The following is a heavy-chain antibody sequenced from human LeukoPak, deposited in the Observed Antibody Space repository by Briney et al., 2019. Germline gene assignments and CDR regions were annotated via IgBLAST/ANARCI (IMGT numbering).Heavy chain of an antibody. V-gene: IGHV4-39*07. CDR3: ARAIVGVIFY. Sequence: SETLSLTCTVSGGSISSSSYYWGWIRQPPGKGLEWIGSIYYSGSTYYNPSLKSRVTISVDTSKNQFSLKLSSVTAADTAVYYCARAIVGVIFYRGQGTLVTVSS. CDR1: GGSISSSSYY. CDR2: IYYSGST. D-gene: IGHD1-26*01. J-gene: IGHJ4*02.